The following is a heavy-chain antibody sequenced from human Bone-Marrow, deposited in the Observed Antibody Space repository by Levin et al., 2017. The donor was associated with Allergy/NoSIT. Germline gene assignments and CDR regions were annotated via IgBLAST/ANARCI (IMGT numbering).Heavy chain of an antibody. J-gene: IGHJ6*03. Sequence: ASVKVSCKASGYTFTNYAIGWVRQAPGQGLEWMGWVSAYNGNTIYVQKFQGRVTMTTDTSTTTAYMELRSLRSDDTAVYYCARGRDYYYYMDVWGKGTTVTVSS. CDR1: GYTFTNYA. CDR3: ARGRDYYYYMDV. CDR2: VSAYNGNT. V-gene: IGHV1-18*01.